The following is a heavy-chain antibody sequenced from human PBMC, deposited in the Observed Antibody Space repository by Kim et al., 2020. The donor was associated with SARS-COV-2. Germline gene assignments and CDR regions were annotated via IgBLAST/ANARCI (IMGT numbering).Heavy chain of an antibody. CDR3: ARPSQIMVRGVIPNQEDYYYGMDV. D-gene: IGHD3-10*01. J-gene: IGHJ6*02. CDR1: GGSISSSSYY. Sequence: SETLSLTCTVSGGSISSSSYYWGWIRQPPGKGLEWIGSIYYSGSTYYNPSLKSRVTISVDTSKNQFSLKLRSVTAADTAVYYCARPSQIMVRGVIPNQEDYYYGMDVWGQGTTVTVSS. V-gene: IGHV4-39*01. CDR2: IYYSGST.